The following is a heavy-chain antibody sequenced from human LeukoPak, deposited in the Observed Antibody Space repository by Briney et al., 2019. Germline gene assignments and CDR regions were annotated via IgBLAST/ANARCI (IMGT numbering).Heavy chain of an antibody. D-gene: IGHD1-14*01. CDR1: GYTSSSYG. J-gene: IGHJ5*02. CDR2: ISAYSGNI. CDR3: ARGARYPLTP. V-gene: IGHV1-18*01. Sequence: GASVKVSCKSSGYTSSSYGISWIRQAPGQGLEWMGWISAYSGNINYAPKFQGRVTMTTDTSTSTGYMELRSLRSDDTAVYYCARGARYPLTPWGQGTLVTVSS.